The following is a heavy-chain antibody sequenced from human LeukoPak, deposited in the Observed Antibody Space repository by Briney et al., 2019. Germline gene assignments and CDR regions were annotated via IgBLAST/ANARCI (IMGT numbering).Heavy chain of an antibody. D-gene: IGHD6-19*01. V-gene: IGHV4-59*08. CDR1: GGSISSYY. CDR3: ARPRLGGWYYFDY. J-gene: IGHJ4*02. Sequence: SETLSLTCTVSGGSISSYYWSWIRQPPGKGLEWIGYIYYSGSTNYNPSLKSRVTISVDTSKNQFSLKLSSVTAADTAAYYCARPRLGGWYYFDYWGQGTLVTVSS. CDR2: IYYSGST.